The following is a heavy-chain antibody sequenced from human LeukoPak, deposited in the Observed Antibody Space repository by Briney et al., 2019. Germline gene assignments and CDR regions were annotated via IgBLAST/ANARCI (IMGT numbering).Heavy chain of an antibody. Sequence: KPSETLSLTCSVSGGSISGYYWTWIRQPPGKGLEWIGYIYYSGDTNYNPSLKSRVTISLDTSKNQFSLKLSSVTAADTAVYYCARSPTYWSESNGYPRGYDYWGQGTLVTVSS. CDR3: ARSPTYWSESNGYPRGYDY. V-gene: IGHV4-59*01. J-gene: IGHJ4*02. CDR2: IYYSGDT. D-gene: IGHD3-22*01. CDR1: GGSISGYY.